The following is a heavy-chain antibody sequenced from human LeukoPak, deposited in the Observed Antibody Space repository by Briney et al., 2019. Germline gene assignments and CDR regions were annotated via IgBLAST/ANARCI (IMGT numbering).Heavy chain of an antibody. CDR3: ASSGYSSSYLRY. D-gene: IGHD6-13*01. V-gene: IGHV3-30*14. Sequence: GRSLRLSCAASGFTFSSHEMHWVRQAPGKGLEWVAVISYDGSTKFYADSVKGRFTISRDNSKNTLYLQMNSLRAEDTAVYYCASSGYSSSYLRYWGQGTLVTVSS. CDR1: GFTFSSHE. J-gene: IGHJ4*02. CDR2: ISYDGSTK.